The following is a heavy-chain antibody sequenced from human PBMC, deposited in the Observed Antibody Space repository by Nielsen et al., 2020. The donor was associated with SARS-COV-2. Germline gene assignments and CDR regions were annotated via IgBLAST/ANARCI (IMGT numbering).Heavy chain of an antibody. CDR3: ARGKLTATVFNYYYGRDV. J-gene: IGHJ6*02. V-gene: IGHV1-8*01. CDR2: MNPNSGNT. Sequence: WVRQAPGQGLEWMGWMNPNSGNTGYAQKFQGRVTMTRNTSISTAYMELSSLRSEDTAVYYCARGKLTATVFNYYYGRDVWGQGTTVTVSS. D-gene: IGHD5-18*01.